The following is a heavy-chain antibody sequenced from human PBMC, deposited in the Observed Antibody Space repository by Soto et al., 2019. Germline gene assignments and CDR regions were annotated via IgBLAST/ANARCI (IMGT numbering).Heavy chain of an antibody. CDR3: AAGDNWNYFDY. V-gene: IGHV1-58*01. D-gene: IGHD1-20*01. CDR1: GFTFTSSA. CDR2: IVVGSGNT. J-gene: IGHJ4*02. Sequence: WASVKVSCKASGFTFTSSAVQWVRQARGQRLEWIGWIVVGSGNTNYAQKFQERVTITRDMSTSTAYMELSSLRSEDTAVYYCAAGDNWNYFDYWGQGTLVTVSS.